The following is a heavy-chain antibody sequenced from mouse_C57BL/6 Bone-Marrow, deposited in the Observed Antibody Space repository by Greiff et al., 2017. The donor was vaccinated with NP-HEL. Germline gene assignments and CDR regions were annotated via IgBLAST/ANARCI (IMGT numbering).Heavy chain of an antibody. CDR3: ARGYYYGSPYYYAMDY. J-gene: IGHJ4*01. CDR1: GFTFSDYG. D-gene: IGHD1-1*01. Sequence: EVKVVESGGGLVKPGGSLKLSCAASGFTFSDYGMHWVRQAPEKGLEWVAYISSGSSTIYYADTVKGRFTISRDNAKNTLFLQMTSLRSEDTAMYYCARGYYYGSPYYYAMDYWGQGTSVTVSS. CDR2: ISSGSSTI. V-gene: IGHV5-17*01.